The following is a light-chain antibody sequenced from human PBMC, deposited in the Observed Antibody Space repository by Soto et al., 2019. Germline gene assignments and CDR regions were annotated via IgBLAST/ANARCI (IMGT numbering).Light chain of an antibody. Sequence: QLVLTQSPSASASLGASVKLTCTLSSGHSNYAIAWHQLQPEKGPRYLMKLNSDGSHLKGDGIPDRFSGSSSGAERYLTISSLQSEDEADYYCQTWGTGIQVFGGGTQLTVL. CDR1: SGHSNYA. CDR2: LNSDGSH. V-gene: IGLV4-69*01. CDR3: QTWGTGIQV. J-gene: IGLJ2*01.